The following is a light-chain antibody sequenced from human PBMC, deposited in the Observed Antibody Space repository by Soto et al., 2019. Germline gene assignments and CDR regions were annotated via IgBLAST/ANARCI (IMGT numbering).Light chain of an antibody. J-gene: IGLJ1*01. Sequence: QSALTQPPSASGSPGQSVTISCSGTSSDVGTYNHVSWYQQHPGKAPKLMIYEVSTRPSGVPDRFSGSKSGNTASLTVSGLQAEDEADYYCSSYADSNNYVFGTATNFTVL. CDR3: SSYADSNNYV. CDR2: EVS. V-gene: IGLV2-8*01. CDR1: SSDVGTYNH.